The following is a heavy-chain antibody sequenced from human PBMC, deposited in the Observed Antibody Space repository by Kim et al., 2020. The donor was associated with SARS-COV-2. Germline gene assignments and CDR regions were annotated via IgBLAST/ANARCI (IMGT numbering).Heavy chain of an antibody. J-gene: IGHJ1*01. V-gene: IGHV7-4-1*02. Sequence: ASVKVSCKGSGYTFTNYAVNWMRQAPGQGLEWMGWIHTNTGNPTYAQGFTVRFVFSFSPSFLTASLPLTTLPSYYPSLSSFASAGELGRPEFKSWGQGTL. D-gene: IGHD1-1*01. CDR1: GYTFTNYA. CDR3: ASAGELGRPEFKS. CDR2: IHTNTGNP.